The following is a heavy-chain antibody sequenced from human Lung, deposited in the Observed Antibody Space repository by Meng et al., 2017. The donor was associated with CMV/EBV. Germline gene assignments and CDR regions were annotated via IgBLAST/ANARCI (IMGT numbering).Heavy chain of an antibody. J-gene: IGHJ6*02. Sequence: SETLSLTCIVTGDSISSSSGYYWVWIRQPPGKGLAWIGAIYYIGNTDYNWSLGGRLTISVDTSKNQFSLQVTSVTAADTAIYDGARLQYNWNCLDVWGHGATVTVSS. CDR1: GDSISSSSGYY. CDR2: IYYIGNT. CDR3: ARLQYNWNCLDV. D-gene: IGHD1-1*01. V-gene: IGHV4-39*01.